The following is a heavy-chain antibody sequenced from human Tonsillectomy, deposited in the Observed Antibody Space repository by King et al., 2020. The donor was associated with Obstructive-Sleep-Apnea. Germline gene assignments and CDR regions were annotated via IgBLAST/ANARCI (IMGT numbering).Heavy chain of an antibody. V-gene: IGHV2-5*02. J-gene: IGHJ4*02. D-gene: IGHD4-17*01. CDR1: GFSLSTVGVG. Sequence: TLKESGPTLVKPTQTLTLTCTFSGFSLSTVGVGVGWIRQPPGQALEWLALIYWDDDKRYSPSLESRLTITKDTSKNQVVLIMTMMDPVDTATYYCAHVYGDWLGDYWGQGTLVTVSS. CDR2: IYWDDDK. CDR3: AHVYGDWLGDY.